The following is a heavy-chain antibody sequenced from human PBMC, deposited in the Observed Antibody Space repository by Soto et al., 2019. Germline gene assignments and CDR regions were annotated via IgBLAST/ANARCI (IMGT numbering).Heavy chain of an antibody. J-gene: IGHJ4*02. CDR3: ANGRATYGLLTHDY. Sequence: EVQLLESGGGLVQPGGSLRLSCAASGFSFRNYAMSWVRQAPGNGLEWISTLTGSSSNIYYADSVKGRFAISRDNSRNTLYLQMNSLTAEDTAVYYCANGRATYGLLTHDYWGQGTLVTVSS. CDR2: LTGSSSNI. D-gene: IGHD3-10*01. V-gene: IGHV3-23*01. CDR1: GFSFRNYA.